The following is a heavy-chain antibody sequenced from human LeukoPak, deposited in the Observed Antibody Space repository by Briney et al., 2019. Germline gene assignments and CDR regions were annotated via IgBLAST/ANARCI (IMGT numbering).Heavy chain of an antibody. J-gene: IGHJ4*02. D-gene: IGHD6-19*01. Sequence: GGSLRLSCAASGFTFSSYGMHWVRQAPGKGLEWVAFIRYDGSNKYYADSVKGRLTISRDNSKNTLYLQMNSLRAEDTAVYYCAKDRASSGWYSYYFDYWGQGTLVTVSS. CDR3: AKDRASSGWYSYYFDY. V-gene: IGHV3-30*02. CDR2: IRYDGSNK. CDR1: GFTFSSYG.